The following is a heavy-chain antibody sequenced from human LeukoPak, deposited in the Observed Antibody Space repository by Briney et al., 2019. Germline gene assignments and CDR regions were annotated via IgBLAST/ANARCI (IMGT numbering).Heavy chain of an antibody. CDR3: TITEDNWFDP. J-gene: IGHJ5*02. V-gene: IGHV3-11*04. D-gene: IGHD1-14*01. CDR1: GFTFSDYY. Sequence: GGSLRLSCAASGFTFSDYYMSWMRQAPGMGLVWVSYICKGGRTIFYADSVKGRFTISRDNAKNSLFLQMNNLRAKDTAVYYCTITEDNWFDPWGQGTLVTVSS. CDR2: ICKGGRTI.